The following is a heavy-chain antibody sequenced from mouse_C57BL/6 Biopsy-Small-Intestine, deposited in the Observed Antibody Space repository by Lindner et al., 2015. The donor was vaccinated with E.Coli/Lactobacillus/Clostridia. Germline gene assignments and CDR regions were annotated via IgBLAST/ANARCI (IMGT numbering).Heavy chain of an antibody. D-gene: IGHD1-1*01. V-gene: IGHV1-81*01. CDR1: GYTFTSYG. Sequence: VQLQESGAELARPGASVKLSCKASGYTFTSYGISWVKQRTGQGLEWIGEIYPRSGNTYYNEKFKGKATLTADKSSSTAYMELRSLASEDSAVYFCARVNYYGSRYEDYAMDYWGQGTSVTVSS. CDR2: IYPRSGNT. CDR3: ARVNYYGSRYEDYAMDY. J-gene: IGHJ4*01.